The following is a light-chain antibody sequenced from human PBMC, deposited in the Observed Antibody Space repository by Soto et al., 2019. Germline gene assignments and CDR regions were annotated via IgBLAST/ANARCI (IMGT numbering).Light chain of an antibody. CDR2: SGY. V-gene: IGKV2-28*01. CDR3: MQALQAPFT. J-gene: IGKJ3*01. Sequence: EIVMTQSPLSLPVTPGEPASISCKSSQSLLHSNGSNYLDWYLQKPGQSPQLLIYSGYNRASGVPERFSGSGSGTELTLKISRVEAEDVAVYYCMQALQAPFTFGPGTKVDSK. CDR1: QSLLHSNGSNY.